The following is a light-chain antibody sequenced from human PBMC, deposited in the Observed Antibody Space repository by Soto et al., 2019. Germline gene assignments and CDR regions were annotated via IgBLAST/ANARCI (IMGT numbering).Light chain of an antibody. CDR2: GAS. V-gene: IGKV1-5*01. J-gene: IGKJ1*01. Sequence: DIQMTQSPSTLSASVGGRVTITCRASQSVGTWVARYQQKPGKAPKLLIYGASNLESGVPSRFSGSGSGTEFTLTISTLQPDDFATYYCQLYNRNPWSFGQGTPVDI. CDR3: QLYNRNPWS. CDR1: QSVGTW.